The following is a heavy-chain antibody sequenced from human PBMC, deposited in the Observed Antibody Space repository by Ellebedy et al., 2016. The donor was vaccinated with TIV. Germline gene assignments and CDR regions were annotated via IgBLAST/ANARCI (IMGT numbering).Heavy chain of an antibody. CDR1: GYTFTSYG. CDR3: ARGRGHQPPVD. Sequence: SVKVSCXASGYTFTSYGISWVRQAPGQGLEWMGGIIPIFGTANYAQKFQGRVTITADESTSTAYMELSSLRSEDTAVYYCARGRGHQPPVDWGQGTLVTVSS. V-gene: IGHV1-69*13. D-gene: IGHD3-16*01. CDR2: IIPIFGTA. J-gene: IGHJ4*02.